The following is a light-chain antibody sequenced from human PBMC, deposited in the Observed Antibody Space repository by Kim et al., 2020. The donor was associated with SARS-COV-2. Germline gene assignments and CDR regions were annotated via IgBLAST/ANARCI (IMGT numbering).Light chain of an antibody. CDR1: TTDVGNYNF. Sequence: QSVLTQPASVSGSPGQSITISCTGTTTDVGNYNFVSWYQHHPGEAPKVLIYDVTKRPSEVSNRFFGSKSGNTASLTISGLQTENEADYYCCSYASGSTLIFGGGTQLTVL. V-gene: IGLV2-23*02. CDR2: DVT. CDR3: CSYASGSTLI. J-gene: IGLJ2*01.